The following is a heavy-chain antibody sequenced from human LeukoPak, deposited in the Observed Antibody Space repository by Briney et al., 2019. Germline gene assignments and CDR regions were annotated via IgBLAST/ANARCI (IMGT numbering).Heavy chain of an antibody. CDR1: GGTFSSYA. J-gene: IGHJ3*02. Sequence: SVKVSFKASGGTFSSYAISWVRQAPGQGLEWMGGIIPIFGTANYAQKFQGRVTITADESTSTAYMELSSLRSEDTAVYYCARDSYYYDSSGYQKGDAFDIWGQGTMVTVSS. D-gene: IGHD3-22*01. V-gene: IGHV1-69*13. CDR3: ARDSYYYDSSGYQKGDAFDI. CDR2: IIPIFGTA.